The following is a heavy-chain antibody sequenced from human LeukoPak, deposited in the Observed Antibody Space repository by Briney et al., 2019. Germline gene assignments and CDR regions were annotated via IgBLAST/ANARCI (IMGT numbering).Heavy chain of an antibody. D-gene: IGHD4-17*01. CDR2: ISWNSGSI. CDR3: AREIYGDYGDY. Sequence: PGRSLRLSCAASGFTFDDYAMHWVRQAPGKGLEWVSGISWNSGSIGYADSVKGRFTISRDNAKNSLYLQMNSLRAEDTAVYYCAREIYGDYGDYWGQGTLVTVSS. CDR1: GFTFDDYA. J-gene: IGHJ4*02. V-gene: IGHV3-9*01.